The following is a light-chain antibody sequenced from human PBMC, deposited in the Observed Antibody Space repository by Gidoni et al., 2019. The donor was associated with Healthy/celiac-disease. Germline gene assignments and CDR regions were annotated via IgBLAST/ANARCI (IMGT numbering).Light chain of an antibody. J-gene: IGKJ4*01. CDR2: LGS. CDR1: QRLLHSNGYNY. V-gene: IGKV2-28*01. CDR3: MQAIQTPPT. Sequence: IVLTQSPLFLPVTTGEPASISCRSSQRLLHSNGYNYLDWYLQKPGQSPQLLIYLGSSRASGVPDRFSGSGSGTDFTLKISRVEAEDVGVYYCMQAIQTPPTFGGGTKVEIK.